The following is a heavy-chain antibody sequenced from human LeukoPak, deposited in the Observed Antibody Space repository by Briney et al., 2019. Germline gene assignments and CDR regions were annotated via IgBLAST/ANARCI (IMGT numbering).Heavy chain of an antibody. Sequence: SETLSLTCTVSGGSISSYYWSWIRQPPGKGLEWIGYIYHSGSTNYNPSLKSRVTISIDTSKNQFSLKLSSVTAADTAVYYCARAWGADFDWLLPHWFDPWGQGTLVTVSS. CDR1: GGSISSYY. CDR3: ARAWGADFDWLLPHWFDP. J-gene: IGHJ5*02. CDR2: IYHSGST. V-gene: IGHV4-59*01. D-gene: IGHD3-9*01.